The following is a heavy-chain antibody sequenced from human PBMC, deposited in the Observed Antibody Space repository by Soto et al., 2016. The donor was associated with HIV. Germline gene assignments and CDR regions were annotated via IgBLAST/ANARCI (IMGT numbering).Heavy chain of an antibody. CDR3: TTYYSGSGSYYPFDY. CDR1: GFGFSDAW. D-gene: IGHD3-10*01. CDR2: IKSKADGETT. V-gene: IGHV3-15*01. Sequence: EVQLVESGGGLVKPGVSLRLSCAGSGFGFSDAWMSWVRQAPGKGLEWVGRIKSKADGETTDYAAPVRGRFTISRDDSKNTLYLQMNTLKTEDTAVYYCTTYYSGSGSYYPFDYWGQGTLVTVSS. J-gene: IGHJ4*02.